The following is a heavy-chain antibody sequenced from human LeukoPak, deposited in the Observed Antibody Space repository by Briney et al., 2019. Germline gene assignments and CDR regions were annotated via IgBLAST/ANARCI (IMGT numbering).Heavy chain of an antibody. CDR1: GFTFSNYS. D-gene: IGHD3-22*01. Sequence: PGGSLRLSCAASGFTFSNYSMDWVRQAPGKGLEWVSSISSSSSYIYYADSVKGRFTISRDNAKNSLYLQMNSLRAEDTAAYYCGRDHYNDSRGYHGWFDLWGQGTLVTVSS. CDR2: ISSSSSYI. J-gene: IGHJ5*02. CDR3: GRDHYNDSRGYHGWFDL. V-gene: IGHV3-21*01.